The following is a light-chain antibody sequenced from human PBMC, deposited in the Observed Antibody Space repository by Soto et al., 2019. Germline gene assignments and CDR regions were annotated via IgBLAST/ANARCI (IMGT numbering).Light chain of an antibody. Sequence: ECVLTQSPSALSLSQGERATLSCRASERIYSAYLGWYQQKPGQAPRLLIYGTSSRATGIPDRFSGSGSGTDFTLTIRRLEPEDFAVYYCQQYGNSPITFGQGTLLEI. CDR2: GTS. V-gene: IGKV3-20*01. CDR3: QQYGNSPIT. J-gene: IGKJ5*01. CDR1: ERIYSAY.